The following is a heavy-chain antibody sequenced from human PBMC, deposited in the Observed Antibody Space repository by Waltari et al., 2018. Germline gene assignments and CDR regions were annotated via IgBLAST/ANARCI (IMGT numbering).Heavy chain of an antibody. J-gene: IGHJ4*02. Sequence: QVQLQQWGAGLLKPSETLALTCAVYGGSFSGDYWSWIRQPPGKGLEWIGEINHSGSTNYNPSLKSRVTISVDTSKNQFSLKLSSVTAADTAVYYCARGRAYSSSWYGGWGQGTLVTVSS. CDR2: INHSGST. V-gene: IGHV4-34*01. CDR1: GGSFSGDY. CDR3: ARGRAYSSSWYGG. D-gene: IGHD6-13*01.